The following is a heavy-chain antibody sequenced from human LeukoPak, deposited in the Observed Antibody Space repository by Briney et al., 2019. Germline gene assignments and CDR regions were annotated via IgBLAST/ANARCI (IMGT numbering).Heavy chain of an antibody. CDR3: AREGSGWYSFHYGMDV. D-gene: IGHD6-19*01. CDR1: GFTFSSYG. CDR2: IWYDGSNK. V-gene: IGHV3-33*01. Sequence: GGSLSLSCAASGFTFSSYGMHWVRQAPGKGLEWVAVIWYDGSNKYYADSVKGRFTISRDNSKNTLYLQMNSLRAEDTAVYYCAREGSGWYSFHYGMDVWGKGTTVTVSS. J-gene: IGHJ6*04.